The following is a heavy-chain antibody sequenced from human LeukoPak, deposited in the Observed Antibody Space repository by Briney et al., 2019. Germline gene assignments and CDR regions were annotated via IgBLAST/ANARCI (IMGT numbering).Heavy chain of an antibody. J-gene: IGHJ5*02. D-gene: IGHD5-12*01. CDR2: INPNSGGT. V-gene: IGHV1-2*06. CDR1: GYTFTCYY. CDR3: ARVLRYSGYDFWFDP. Sequence: ASVKVSCKASGYTFTCYYMHWVRQAPGQGLEWMGRINPNSGGTNYAQKFQGRVTMTRDTSISTAYMELSRLRSDDTAVYYCARVLRYSGYDFWFDPWGQGTLVTVSS.